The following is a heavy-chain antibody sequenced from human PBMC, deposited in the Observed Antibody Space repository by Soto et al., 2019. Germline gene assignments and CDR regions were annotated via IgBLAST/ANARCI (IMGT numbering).Heavy chain of an antibody. CDR2: ISYDGSNK. CDR1: GFTFSSYG. CDR3: AKLYRSGLGPFDY. Sequence: LRLSCAACGFTFSSYGMHWVRQAPGKGLEWVAVISYDGSNKYYADSVKGRFTISRDNSKNTLYLQMNSLRAEDTAVYYCAKLYRSGLGPFDYWAQGTLVTVSS. D-gene: IGHD6-19*01. J-gene: IGHJ4*02. V-gene: IGHV3-30*18.